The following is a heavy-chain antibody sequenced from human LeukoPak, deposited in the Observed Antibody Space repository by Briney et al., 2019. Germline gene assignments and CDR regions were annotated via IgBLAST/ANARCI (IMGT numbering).Heavy chain of an antibody. CDR1: GFTFSSYG. J-gene: IGHJ6*02. CDR3: ARSSSGWYLGVYYYYGMDV. Sequence: GGSLRLSCAASGFTFSSYGMHWVRQAPGKGLEWVAVIWYDGSNKYYADSVKGRFTISRDNSKNTLYLQMNSLRAEDTAVYYCARSSSGWYLGVYYYYGMDVWGQGTTATASS. V-gene: IGHV3-33*01. D-gene: IGHD6-19*01. CDR2: IWYDGSNK.